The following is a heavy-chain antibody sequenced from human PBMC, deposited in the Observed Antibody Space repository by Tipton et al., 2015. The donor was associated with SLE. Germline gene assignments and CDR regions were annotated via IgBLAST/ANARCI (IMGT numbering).Heavy chain of an antibody. CDR2: IWYDGSNK. Sequence: LSLTCAVSGGSISSSNWWSWVRQPPGKGLEWVAIIWYDGSNKYYADSVKGRFTISRDNSKNTLYLQMNSLRAEDTAVYYCAKGGYSSGHGTGVFFDYWGQGTLVTVSS. CDR1: GGSISSSNW. J-gene: IGHJ4*02. D-gene: IGHD6-19*01. V-gene: IGHV3-33*06. CDR3: AKGGYSSGHGTGVFFDY.